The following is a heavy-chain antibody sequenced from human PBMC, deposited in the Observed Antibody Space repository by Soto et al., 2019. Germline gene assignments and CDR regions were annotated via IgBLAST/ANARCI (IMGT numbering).Heavy chain of an antibody. V-gene: IGHV4-30-4*01. Sequence: SETLSLTCTVSGGSISGDYYWNWIRQPPGKGLEWIGYIYYSGSTYYNPSLKSRITISVDTSKNQFSLKLSSVTAADTAVYYCARVLPVTILGVAYYGMDVWGQGTTVTVSS. CDR3: ARVLPVTILGVAYYGMDV. D-gene: IGHD3-3*01. CDR2: IYYSGST. CDR1: GGSISGDYY. J-gene: IGHJ6*02.